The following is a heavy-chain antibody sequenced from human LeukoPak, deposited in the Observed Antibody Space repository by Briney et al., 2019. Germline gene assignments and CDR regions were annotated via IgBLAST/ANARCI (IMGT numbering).Heavy chain of an antibody. V-gene: IGHV4-4*07. CDR1: GDSISSYY. CDR2: IYTSGST. D-gene: IGHD3-10*01. Sequence: TSETLSLTCTVSGDSISSYYWSWIRQPAGEGLEWIGRIYTSGSTKYNPSLKSRVNMSVDTSKNQFSLKLSSVTAADTAVYYCARVATMVRGVLNSYYYYGMDVWGQGTTVTVSS. J-gene: IGHJ6*02. CDR3: ARVATMVRGVLNSYYYYGMDV.